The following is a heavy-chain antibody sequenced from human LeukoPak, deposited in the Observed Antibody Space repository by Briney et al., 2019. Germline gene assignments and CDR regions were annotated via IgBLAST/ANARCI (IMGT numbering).Heavy chain of an antibody. CDR2: ISSSSSYI. CDR1: GFTFSSYS. V-gene: IGHV3-21*01. D-gene: IGHD6-6*01. Sequence: GGSLRLSCAASGFTFSSYSMNWVRQAPGKGLEWVSSISSSSSYIYYADSVKGRFTISRDNAKNSLYLQMNSLRAEDTAVYYCARQYGSSWDFDYWGQGTLVTVSS. J-gene: IGHJ4*02. CDR3: ARQYGSSWDFDY.